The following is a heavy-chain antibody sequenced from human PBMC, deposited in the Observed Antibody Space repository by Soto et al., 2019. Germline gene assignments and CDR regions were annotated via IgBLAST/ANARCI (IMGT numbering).Heavy chain of an antibody. CDR3: AKAPSSDCNSGACSLRS. V-gene: IGHV3-23*01. Sequence: EVQLLESGGGLVQPGGSLRLSCAASGFTFSTYGMSWVRQAPGKGLEWVSSISGGNTFYAGSVKGRFTISRDNSKNTLYLQMNSLTAEATAVYYCAKAPSSDCNSGACSLRSWGQGTLVTVSS. J-gene: IGHJ5*02. D-gene: IGHD2-21*01. CDR2: SISGGNT. CDR1: GFTFSTYG.